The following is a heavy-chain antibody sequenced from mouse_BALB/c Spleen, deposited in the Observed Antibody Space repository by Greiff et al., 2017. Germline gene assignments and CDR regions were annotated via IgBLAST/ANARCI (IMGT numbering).Heavy chain of an antibody. D-gene: IGHD2-10*02. Sequence: QVHVKQSGPGLVQPSQCLSITCTASGFSLTSYGVHWVRQSPGKGLEWLGVIWSGGSTDYNAAFISRLSISKDNAKSQVFFKMNSLQANDTAIYYCARRGPYGNFFAYWGQGTLVTVSA. CDR2: IWSGGST. J-gene: IGHJ3*01. CDR1: GFSLTSYG. CDR3: ARRGPYGNFFAY. V-gene: IGHV2-2*02.